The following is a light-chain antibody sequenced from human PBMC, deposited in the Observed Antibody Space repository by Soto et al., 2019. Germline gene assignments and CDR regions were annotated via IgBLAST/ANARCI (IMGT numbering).Light chain of an antibody. V-gene: IGLV2-14*01. J-gene: IGLJ1*01. CDR1: SSDVGGYDF. CDR3: SSYTNSGTLV. CDR2: EVT. Sequence: QAVVTQPASVSGSPGQSITISCTGTSSDVGGYDFVSWYQQLPGKAPKLMIYEVTNRPSGFSNRFSGSKSGNTASLTISGLQAEDEADYYCSSYTNSGTLVFGTGTKLTVL.